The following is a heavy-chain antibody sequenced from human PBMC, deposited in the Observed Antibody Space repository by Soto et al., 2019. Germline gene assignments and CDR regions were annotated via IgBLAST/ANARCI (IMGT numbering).Heavy chain of an antibody. Sequence: PSETLPLTCTVSGDSVSSYYWSWIRQPPGKGLEWIGYIYYTETTNYNPSLKSRVTISVDTSKNQFSLKLSSVTAADTAVYYCARVNRSGWLRWFDPWGRGTLVTVSS. J-gene: IGHJ5*02. CDR2: IYYTETT. CDR3: ARVNRSGWLRWFDP. CDR1: GDSVSSYY. D-gene: IGHD6-19*01. V-gene: IGHV4-59*02.